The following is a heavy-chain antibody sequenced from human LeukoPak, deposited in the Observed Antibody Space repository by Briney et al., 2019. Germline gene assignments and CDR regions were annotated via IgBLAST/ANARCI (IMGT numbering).Heavy chain of an antibody. V-gene: IGHV1-24*01. D-gene: IGHD2-21*02. CDR1: GYTLTELS. CDR2: FDPEDGET. CDR3: ARHFGTADNFDY. Sequence: ASVKVSCKVSGYTLTELSMHWVRQAPGKGLEWMGGFDPEDGETIYAQKFQGRVTMTEDTSTDTAYMELSSLRSEDTAVYYCARHFGTADNFDYWGQGTLLIVCS. J-gene: IGHJ4*02.